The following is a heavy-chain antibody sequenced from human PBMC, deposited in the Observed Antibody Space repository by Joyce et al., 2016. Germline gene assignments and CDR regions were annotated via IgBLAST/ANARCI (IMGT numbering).Heavy chain of an antibody. Sequence: EVQLVQSGGEVKKPGESLNISCKGSGYAFTKYWIGWVRQMPGKGLGGMGIIYPGNSETRYSPSFQGQVTISADKSTATAYLRWSSLKAADSATFFCARQSSVTMDYGMDVWGQGTTVTVSS. D-gene: IGHD4-17*01. CDR1: GYAFTKYW. CDR3: ARQSSVTMDYGMDV. CDR2: IYPGNSET. J-gene: IGHJ6*02. V-gene: IGHV5-51*01.